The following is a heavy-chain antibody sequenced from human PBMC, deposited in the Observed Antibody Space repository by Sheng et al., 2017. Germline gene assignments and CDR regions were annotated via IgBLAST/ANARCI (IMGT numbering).Heavy chain of an antibody. D-gene: IGHD3-22*01. Sequence: ESGGGVVQPGRSLRLSCAASAFTFSSNAMHWVRQAPGKGLEWVALISYDGSNKYYADSVKGRFTISRDNSKNTLYLQMNSLRAEDTAVYYCAREDSRYYYDSSGFYDYWGQGTLVTVSS. CDR2: ISYDGSNK. CDR1: AFTFSSNA. J-gene: IGHJ4*02. CDR3: AREDSRYYYDSSGFYDY. V-gene: IGHV3-30*04.